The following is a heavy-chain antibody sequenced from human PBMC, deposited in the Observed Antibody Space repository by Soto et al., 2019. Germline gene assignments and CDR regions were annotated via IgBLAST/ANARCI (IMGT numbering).Heavy chain of an antibody. CDR1: GYTNASKC. Sequence: PAEATCEAPGYTNASKCIRWRLQATGKGLEWMGWISAYNGNTNYAQKLQGRVTMTTDTSTSTAYMELRSLRSDDTAVYFCAWDTGQDIIYYCSMGVWGKGTTVTVPS. CDR2: ISAYNGNT. CDR3: AWDTGQDIIYYCSMGV. V-gene: IGHV1-18*01. J-gene: IGHJ6*03. D-gene: IGHD2-15*01.